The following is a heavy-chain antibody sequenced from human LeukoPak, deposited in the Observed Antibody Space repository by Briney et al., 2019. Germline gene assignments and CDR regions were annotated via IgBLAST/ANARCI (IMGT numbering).Heavy chain of an antibody. D-gene: IGHD3-10*01. CDR1: GGTFSSYA. CDR3: ARDSGYYYYGMDV. Sequence: ASVKVSCKASGGTFSSYAISWVRQAPGQGLEWMGRIIPILGIANYAQKFQGRVTITADKSTSTAYMELSSLRSEDTAVYYCARDSGYYYYGMDVWGQGTTVTVSS. V-gene: IGHV1-69*04. CDR2: IIPILGIA. J-gene: IGHJ6*02.